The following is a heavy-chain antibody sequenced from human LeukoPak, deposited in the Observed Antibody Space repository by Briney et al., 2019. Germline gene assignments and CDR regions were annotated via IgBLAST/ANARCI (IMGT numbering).Heavy chain of an antibody. CDR2: INHSGST. J-gene: IGHJ6*02. D-gene: IGHD6-19*01. CDR3: ARGPGRAMYSSGWYRYGMDV. V-gene: IGHV4-34*01. CDR1: GGSFSGYY. Sequence: SETLSLTCAVYGGSFSGYYWSWIRQPPGKGLEWIGEINHSGSTNYNTSLKSRVTISVDTSKNQFSLKLSSVTAADTAVYYCARGPGRAMYSSGWYRYGMDVWGQGTTVTVSS.